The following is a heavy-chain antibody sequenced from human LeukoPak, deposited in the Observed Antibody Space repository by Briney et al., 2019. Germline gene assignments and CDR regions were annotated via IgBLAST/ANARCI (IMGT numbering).Heavy chain of an antibody. CDR3: ARRFSYGSGSYYNAYLRSPRSDPYFDY. D-gene: IGHD3-10*01. J-gene: IGHJ4*02. V-gene: IGHV4-34*01. CDR2: INHSGST. CDR1: GGSFSGYY. Sequence: SETLSLTCAVYGGSFSGYYWSWIRQPPGKGLEWIGEINHSGSTNYNPSLKSRVTISVDTSKNQFSLKLSSVTAVDTAVYYCARRFSYGSGSYYNAYLRSPRSDPYFDYWGQGTLVTVSS.